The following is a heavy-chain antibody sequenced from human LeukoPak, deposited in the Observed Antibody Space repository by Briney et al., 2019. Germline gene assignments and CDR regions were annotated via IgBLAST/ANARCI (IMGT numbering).Heavy chain of an antibody. CDR1: GFTFSSYG. V-gene: IGHV3-30*18. J-gene: IGHJ4*02. D-gene: IGHD3-10*01. CDR2: ISYDGSNK. Sequence: GGSLRLPCAASGFTFSSYGMHWVRQAPGKGLEWVAIISYDGSNKYYADSVKGRFTISRDNSKNTLYLQMNSLRADDTAVYHCAKDGLGFDYWGQGTPVTVSS. CDR3: AKDGLGFDY.